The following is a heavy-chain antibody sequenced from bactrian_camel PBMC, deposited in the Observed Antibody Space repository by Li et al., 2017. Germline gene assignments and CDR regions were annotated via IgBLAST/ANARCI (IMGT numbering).Heavy chain of an antibody. CDR3: AADVRGLDYGLGIPVVWRCGRWGY. CDR1: GFAVSAYA. CDR2: MRANIGGT. Sequence: LVQPGGSLRISCEASGFAVSAYAMSWVRQAPGKGLEWVSTMRANIGGTHYADSVKGRFTISRDNAKNTVYLQMNSLKPEDTAAYYCAADVRGLDYGLGIPVVWRCGRWGYWGQGTQVTVS. J-gene: IGHJ6*01. D-gene: IGHD5*01. V-gene: IGHV3S40*01.